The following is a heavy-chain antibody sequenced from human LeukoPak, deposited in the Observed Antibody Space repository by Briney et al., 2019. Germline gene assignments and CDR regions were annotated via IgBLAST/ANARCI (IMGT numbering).Heavy chain of an antibody. Sequence: GGSLRLSYAASGFTLSSYWMHWVRQAPGKGLVWVSGINSDGRSTRYADSVKGRFTISRDNAKNTLYLQMNSLRAEDTAVYYCASKEVFDYWGQGTLVTVSS. V-gene: IGHV3-74*01. J-gene: IGHJ4*02. CDR1: GFTLSSYW. CDR2: INSDGRST. CDR3: ASKEVFDY.